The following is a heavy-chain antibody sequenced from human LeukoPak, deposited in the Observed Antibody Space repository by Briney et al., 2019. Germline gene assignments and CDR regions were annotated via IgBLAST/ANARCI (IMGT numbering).Heavy chain of an antibody. J-gene: IGHJ3*02. Sequence: SETLSLTCTVSGGSISSYYWSWLRQPPGKGLEWIGYIYYSGSTNYNPSLKSRVTISVDTSKNQFSLKLSSVTAADTAVYYCAREVWYSSSSKAFDIWGQGTMVTVSS. D-gene: IGHD6-6*01. CDR1: GGSISSYY. CDR2: IYYSGST. CDR3: AREVWYSSSSKAFDI. V-gene: IGHV4-59*01.